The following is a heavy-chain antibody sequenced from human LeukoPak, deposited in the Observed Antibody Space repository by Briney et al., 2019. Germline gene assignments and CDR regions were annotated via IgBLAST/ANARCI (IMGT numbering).Heavy chain of an antibody. Sequence: PSETLSLTCTVSGDSISSGGHFWSWIRQHPGKGLEWIGYIYYSGSTYYNPSRKSRVNISVDTSKNQFSLRLNSVTAADTAVYYCTRDGPRSSGYPDTWGQGTRVTVSS. J-gene: IGHJ5*02. CDR1: GDSISSGGHF. D-gene: IGHD3-22*01. V-gene: IGHV4-31*03. CDR3: TRDGPRSSGYPDT. CDR2: IYYSGST.